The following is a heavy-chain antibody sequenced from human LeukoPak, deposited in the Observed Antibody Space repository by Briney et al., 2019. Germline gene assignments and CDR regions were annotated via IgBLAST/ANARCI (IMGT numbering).Heavy chain of an antibody. CDR1: GFTFSSYA. Sequence: GGSLRLSCAASGFTFSSYAMSWVRQAPGKGLEWVSAISGSGGSTYYADSVKGRFTISRDNSKNTLYLQMNSLRAEDTAVYYCAKMSGEYYYDSSGYYDYWGQGTLVTISS. CDR3: AKMSGEYYYDSSGYYDY. V-gene: IGHV3-23*01. CDR2: ISGSGGST. D-gene: IGHD3-22*01. J-gene: IGHJ4*02.